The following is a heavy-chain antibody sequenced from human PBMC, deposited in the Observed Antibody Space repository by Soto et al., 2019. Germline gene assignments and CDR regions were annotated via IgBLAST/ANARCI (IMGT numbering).Heavy chain of an antibody. D-gene: IGHD3-22*01. Sequence: QVQLVESGGGVVQPGRSLRLSCAASGFTFSSYAMHWVRQAPGKGLEWVAVISYDGSNKYYADSVKGRFTISRDNSKNTLYLQMNSLRAEDTAVYYCARDAMIVVVTAYYFDYWGQGTLVTVSS. CDR2: ISYDGSNK. CDR1: GFTFSSYA. V-gene: IGHV3-30-3*01. J-gene: IGHJ4*02. CDR3: ARDAMIVVVTAYYFDY.